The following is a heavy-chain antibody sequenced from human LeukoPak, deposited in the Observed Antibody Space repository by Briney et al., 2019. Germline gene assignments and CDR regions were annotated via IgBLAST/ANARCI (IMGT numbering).Heavy chain of an antibody. D-gene: IGHD3-22*01. CDR3: ARVDYDSSGYYYY. V-gene: IGHV3-64*01. CDR2: ISSNGGST. Sequence: GGSLRLSCAASGFTFSSYAMHWVRQAPGKGLEYVSAISSNGGSTYYANSVKGRFTISRDNSKNTLYLQMGSLRAEDMAVYYCARVDYDSSGYYYYWGQGTLVTVSS. CDR1: GFTFSSYA. J-gene: IGHJ4*02.